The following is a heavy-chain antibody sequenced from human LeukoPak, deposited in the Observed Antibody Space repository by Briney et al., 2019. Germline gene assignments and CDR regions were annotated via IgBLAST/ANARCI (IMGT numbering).Heavy chain of an antibody. CDR3: AKVRLRALVALCFDY. V-gene: IGHV3-43*02. CDR2: ISGDGGST. CDR1: GFTFSSYA. J-gene: IGHJ4*02. Sequence: GGSLRLSCAASGFTFSSYAMSWVRQAPGKGLEWVSAISGDGGSTYYADSVKGRFTISKDNSKNSLYLQMNSLRTEDTALYYCAKVRLRALVALCFDYWGQGTLVTVSS. D-gene: IGHD2-21*01.